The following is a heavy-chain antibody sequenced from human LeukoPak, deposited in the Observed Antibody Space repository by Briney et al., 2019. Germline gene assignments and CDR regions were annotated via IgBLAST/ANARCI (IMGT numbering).Heavy chain of an antibody. CDR1: TYSISSGYY. CDR3: ARAPLWFGISFDP. V-gene: IGHV4-38-2*02. D-gene: IGHD3-10*01. J-gene: IGHJ5*02. Sequence: SETLSLTCTVSTYSISSGYYWGWIRRPPGKGLEWIGSIYHSGSSYYNPSLKSRVTISVDTSKNQFSLKLSSVTAADTAVYYCARAPLWFGISFDPWGQGTLVTVSS. CDR2: IYHSGSS.